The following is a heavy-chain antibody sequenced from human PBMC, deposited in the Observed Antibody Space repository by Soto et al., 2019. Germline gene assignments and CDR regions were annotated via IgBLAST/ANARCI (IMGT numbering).Heavy chain of an antibody. CDR2: IYHSGST. J-gene: IGHJ4*02. Sequence: QLQLQESGSGLVKPSQTLSLTCAASGGSISSGGYSWSWIRQPPGKGLEWIGYIYHSGSTYYNPSLKSRVTISVDRSRNQSSLKLGSVPAADRAVYYCARGQVVAAQHWGQGTLVTVSS. V-gene: IGHV4-30-2*01. D-gene: IGHD2-15*01. CDR3: ARGQVVAAQH. CDR1: GGSISSGGYS.